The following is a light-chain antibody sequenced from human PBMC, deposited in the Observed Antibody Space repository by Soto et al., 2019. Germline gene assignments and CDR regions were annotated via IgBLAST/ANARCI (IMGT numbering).Light chain of an antibody. Sequence: QSVLTQPASVSGSRGQSITISCTGTSRDVGGYNYVSWYQQHPGKAPKLIIYEVSNRPSGVFNRFSGSKSGNTASLTISGLQAEDEADYYCSSYTSSSAYVFGTGTKVTVL. CDR1: SRDVGGYNY. V-gene: IGLV2-14*01. J-gene: IGLJ1*01. CDR3: SSYTSSSAYV. CDR2: EVS.